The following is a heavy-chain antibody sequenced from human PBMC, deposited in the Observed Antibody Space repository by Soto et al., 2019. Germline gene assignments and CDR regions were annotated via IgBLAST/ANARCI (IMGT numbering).Heavy chain of an antibody. V-gene: IGHV3-23*01. CDR1: GFTFSSYA. CDR2: ISGSGGST. Sequence: GGSLRLSCAASGFTFSSYAMSWVRQAPGKGLEWVSAISGSGGSTYYADSVKGRFTISKDNSKNTLYLQMNSLRAEDTAVYYCANVGQDKYYYDSSGYPTSVDYWGQGTLVTVSS. J-gene: IGHJ4*02. CDR3: ANVGQDKYYYDSSGYPTSVDY. D-gene: IGHD3-22*01.